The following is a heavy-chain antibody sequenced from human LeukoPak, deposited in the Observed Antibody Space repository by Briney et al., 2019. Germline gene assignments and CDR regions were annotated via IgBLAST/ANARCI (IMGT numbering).Heavy chain of an antibody. J-gene: IGHJ4*02. CDR2: IGTASDT. V-gene: IGHV3-13*01. CDR1: GFTFSSFD. Sequence: GGSLRLSCAASGFTFSSFDMHWVRQPPGQGLEWVSTIGTASDTYYPGSVKDRFTISRDNSKNTLYLHMNSLIPGDTGVYYCARASGPFDFWGQGTLLTVSS. D-gene: IGHD3-10*01. CDR3: ARASGPFDF.